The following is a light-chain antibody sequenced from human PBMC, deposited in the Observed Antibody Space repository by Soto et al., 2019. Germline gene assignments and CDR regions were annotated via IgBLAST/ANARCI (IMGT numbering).Light chain of an antibody. V-gene: IGKV3-20*01. Sequence: EIVLTQSPGTLSLSPGERATLSCRARQTVSSSCLAWYQQKPGQAPRLLIYGVSSRATGIPDRFSGGGSGTDFTLTISRLEPEDFAVYYCQQYDYSLPLTFGGGTNVENK. CDR2: GVS. CDR1: QTVSSSC. CDR3: QQYDYSLPLT. J-gene: IGKJ4*01.